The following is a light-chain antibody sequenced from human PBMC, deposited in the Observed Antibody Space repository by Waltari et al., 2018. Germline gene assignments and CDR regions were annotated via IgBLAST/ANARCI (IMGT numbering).Light chain of an antibody. CDR3: QQYNNFPFT. CDR2: DAS. J-gene: IGKJ3*01. CDR1: QSFGGS. V-gene: IGKV1-5*01. Sequence: DIQMTQSPSTLSASVGDRVTITCRPSQSFGGSLAWFQQKPGKAPKLRIYDASPLEPGVPSRFSGSGSGTEFTLTVSSLQPDDFATYYCQQYNNFPFTFGPGTTV.